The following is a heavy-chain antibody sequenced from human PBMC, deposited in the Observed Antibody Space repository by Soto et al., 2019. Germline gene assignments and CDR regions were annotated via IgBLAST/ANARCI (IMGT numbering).Heavy chain of an antibody. CDR1: GFSFDDYA. CDR3: AKDLSSSSSYFYGMDV. D-gene: IGHD6-6*01. Sequence: GGSLRLSCAASGFSFDDYAMHWVRQAPGKGLEWVSGISWNSGSIGYADSVKGRFTISRENAKNSLYLQMNSLRAEDTALYYCAKDLSSSSSYFYGMDVLGQGTPFTVSS. CDR2: ISWNSGSI. J-gene: IGHJ6*02. V-gene: IGHV3-9*01.